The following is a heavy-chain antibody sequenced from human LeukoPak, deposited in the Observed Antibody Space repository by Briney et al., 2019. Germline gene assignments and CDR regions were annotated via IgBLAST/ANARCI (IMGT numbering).Heavy chain of an antibody. CDR2: ISGSGGST. J-gene: IGHJ4*02. CDR1: GFTFSSYA. D-gene: IGHD1-26*01. V-gene: IGHV3-23*01. Sequence: GGSLRLSCAASGFTFSSYAMSWVRQAPGKGLEWVSAISGSGGSTYHADSVKGRFTISRDNSKNTLYLQMNSLRAEDTAVYYCAKARRYSGTPAPFDYWGQGTLVTVSS. CDR3: AKARRYSGTPAPFDY.